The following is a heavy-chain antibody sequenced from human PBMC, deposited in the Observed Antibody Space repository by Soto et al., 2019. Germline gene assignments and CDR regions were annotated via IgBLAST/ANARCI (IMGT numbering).Heavy chain of an antibody. V-gene: IGHV3-30-3*01. CDR1: GFNFKAYG. CDR3: AVGGGDLSLNPFDY. Sequence: QVRLVESGGGVVQPGRSLSLSCVASGFNFKAYGIHWVRQAPGKGLEWVAVISTDGGKQHLADSVKGRFTISRDNLKNTLYLQMNNVRPEDTAVYFCAVGGGDLSLNPFDYWGQGSLVTVSS. CDR2: ISTDGGKQ. D-gene: IGHD3-16*02. J-gene: IGHJ4*02.